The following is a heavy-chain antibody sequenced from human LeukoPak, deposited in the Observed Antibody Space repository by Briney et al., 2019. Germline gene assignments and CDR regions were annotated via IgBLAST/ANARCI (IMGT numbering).Heavy chain of an antibody. D-gene: IGHD3-9*01. CDR2: IYYSGST. J-gene: IGHJ5*02. V-gene: IGHV4-59*01. CDR3: ARLTGYSSESWFDP. Sequence: PSETLSLTCTVSGGSINSYYWSWLRQPPGKGLEWIGYIYYSGSTNYNPSLKSRVTISVHQSKNQFSLKLSPLTAADTAVYYCARLTGYSSESWFDPCGQGTLVTVSS. CDR1: GGSINSYY.